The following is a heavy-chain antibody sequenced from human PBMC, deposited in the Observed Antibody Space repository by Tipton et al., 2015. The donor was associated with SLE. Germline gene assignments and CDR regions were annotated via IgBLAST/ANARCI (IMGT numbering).Heavy chain of an antibody. CDR3: ARGADYDSSGPYYYNYMDV. V-gene: IGHV4-34*01. CDR2: INHSGST. Sequence: TLSLTCAVYGGSFSGYYWSWIRQPPGKGLEWIGEINHSGSTNYNPSLKSRVTISVDTSKNQFSLKLSSVTAADTAVYYCARGADYDSSGPYYYNYMDVWGKGTTVSVSS. D-gene: IGHD3-22*01. CDR1: GGSFSGYY. J-gene: IGHJ6*03.